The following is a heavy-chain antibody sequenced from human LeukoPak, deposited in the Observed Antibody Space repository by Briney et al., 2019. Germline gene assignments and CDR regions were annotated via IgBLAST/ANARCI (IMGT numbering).Heavy chain of an antibody. Sequence: GGSLRLSCAASGFPFSSYWMSWVRQAPGKGLEWVANIKQDGSEKYYVDSVKGRFTISRDNARNSLYLQMNSLRAEDTAVYYCASGARIAAASYWGQGTLVTVSS. D-gene: IGHD6-13*01. CDR2: IKQDGSEK. CDR3: ASGARIAAASY. J-gene: IGHJ4*02. V-gene: IGHV3-7*03. CDR1: GFPFSSYW.